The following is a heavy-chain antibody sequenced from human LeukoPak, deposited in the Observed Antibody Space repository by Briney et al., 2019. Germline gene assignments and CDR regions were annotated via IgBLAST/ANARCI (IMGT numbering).Heavy chain of an antibody. J-gene: IGHJ4*02. D-gene: IGHD3-10*01. CDR3: ARSGITMVRGMAYFDY. V-gene: IGHV3-66*01. CDR1: GFTVSSNY. CDR2: IYSGGST. Sequence: GGSLRLSCAASGFTVSSNYMSWVRQAPGKGLEWVSVIYSGGSTYYADSVKGRFTISRDNSKNTLYLQMNSLRAEDTAVYYCARSGITMVRGMAYFDYWGQGTLVTVSS.